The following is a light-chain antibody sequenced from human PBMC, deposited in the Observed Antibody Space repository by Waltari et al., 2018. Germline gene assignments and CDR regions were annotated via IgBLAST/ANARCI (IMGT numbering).Light chain of an antibody. CDR3: SSYTSSSTLDYV. Sequence: SALTQPAPVSGSPGPSTTIPCPGTSRAVGGYNYVSWYQQHPGKAPKLMLYDVSNRPSGVCNRFSGSKSGNTASLTISGLQAEDEADYYCSSYTSSSTLDYVFGTGTKVTVL. J-gene: IGLJ1*01. CDR2: DVS. V-gene: IGLV2-14*03. CDR1: SRAVGGYNY.